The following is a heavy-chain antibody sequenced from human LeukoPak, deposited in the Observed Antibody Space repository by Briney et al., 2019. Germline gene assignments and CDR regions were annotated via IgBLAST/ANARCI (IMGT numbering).Heavy chain of an antibody. J-gene: IGHJ5*02. CDR2: INPNSGGT. CDR3: ARGVAPAGRRLDP. V-gene: IGHV1-2*02. CDR1: GYSFTGYY. Sequence: ASVKVSCKTSGYSFTGYYIHWARQAPGQGFEWLGWINPNSGGTNYAQMFQDSVSMTRDTSINTAYMELSSLRLDDTAVYYCARGVAPAGRRLDPWGQGTLITVSS. D-gene: IGHD2-15*01.